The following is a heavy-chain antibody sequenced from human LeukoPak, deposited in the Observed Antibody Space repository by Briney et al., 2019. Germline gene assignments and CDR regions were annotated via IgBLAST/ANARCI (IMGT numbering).Heavy chain of an antibody. CDR1: GGSISSGSYY. D-gene: IGHD2-2*02. V-gene: IGHV4-61*02. CDR3: ARAKYCSSTSCYTPFEF. CDR2: IYNSGIT. Sequence: KPSETLSLTCTVSGGSISSGSYYWSWIRQPAGKGLEWIGRIYNSGITNYNPSLKSRVIMSVDTSKNQFSLKLSSVTAADTAVYFCARAKYCSSTSCYTPFEFWGQGTLVAVSS. J-gene: IGHJ4*02.